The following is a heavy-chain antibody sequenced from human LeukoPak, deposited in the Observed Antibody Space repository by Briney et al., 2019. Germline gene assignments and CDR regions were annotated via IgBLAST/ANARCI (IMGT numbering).Heavy chain of an antibody. CDR2: IYHSGST. Sequence: PSQTLSLTCTVSGGSISSGGYYWSWIRQPPGKGLEWIGYIYHSGSTYYNPSLKSRVTISVDRSKNQFSLKLSSVTAADTAVYYCARLGSSSWWVYYWGQGTLVTVSS. CDR3: ARLGSSSWWVYY. D-gene: IGHD6-13*01. J-gene: IGHJ4*02. CDR1: GGSISSGGYY. V-gene: IGHV4-30-2*01.